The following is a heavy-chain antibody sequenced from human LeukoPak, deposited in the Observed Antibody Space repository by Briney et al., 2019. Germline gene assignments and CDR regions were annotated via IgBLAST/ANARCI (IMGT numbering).Heavy chain of an antibody. J-gene: IGHJ4*02. CDR3: ARHQDSGDYPLDY. D-gene: IGHD4-17*01. V-gene: IGHV4-59*08. Sequence: SETLSLTCSVSGGSLSNYYWNWIRQSPGKGLEFIGYIYYTGSTNYNPSLKSRVTMSVDTSKNQFSLKLSSVTAADTAVYYCARHQDSGDYPLDYWRQGTLVTVSS. CDR1: GGSLSNYY. CDR2: IYYTGST.